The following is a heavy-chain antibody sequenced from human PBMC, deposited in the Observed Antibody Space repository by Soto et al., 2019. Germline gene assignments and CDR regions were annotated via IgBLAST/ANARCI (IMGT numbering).Heavy chain of an antibody. Sequence: SETLSLTCTVSCGSISSCDWSLIRQPPGKGLEWIGYIYYSGSTNYNPSLKSRVTISVDTSKNQFSLKLSSVTAADTAVYYCARTLGEYGDYGYCYYYMGVWGKGTAVTVSS. CDR2: IYYSGST. CDR3: ARTLGEYGDYGYCYYYMGV. CDR1: CGSISSCD. V-gene: IGHV4-59*01. D-gene: IGHD4-17*01. J-gene: IGHJ6*03.